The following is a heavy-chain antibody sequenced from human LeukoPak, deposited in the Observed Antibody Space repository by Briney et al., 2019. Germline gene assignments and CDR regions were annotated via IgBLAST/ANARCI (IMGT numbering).Heavy chain of an antibody. V-gene: IGHV3-66*01. CDR2: IYSGGST. CDR3: ASAPHCSSTSCTEAYYYGMDV. CDR1: GFTFSNSA. Sequence: PGGSLRLSCAASGFTFSNSAMSWVRQAPGKGLEWVSVIYSGGSTYYADSVKGRFTISRDNSKNTLYLQMNSLRAEDTAVYYCASAPHCSSTSCTEAYYYGMDVWGQGTTVTVSS. J-gene: IGHJ6*02. D-gene: IGHD2-2*01.